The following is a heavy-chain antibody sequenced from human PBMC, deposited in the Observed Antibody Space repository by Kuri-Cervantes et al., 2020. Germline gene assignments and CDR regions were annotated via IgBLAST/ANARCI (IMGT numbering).Heavy chain of an antibody. CDR3: ARDWEYYDFWSGYSSGTRSYYYYGMDV. D-gene: IGHD3-3*01. V-gene: IGHV3-30-3*01. CDR2: ISYDGSNK. Sequence: GESLKISCAASGFTFSSYAMHWVRQAPGKGLELVAVISYDGSNKYYADSVKGRFTISRDNSKNTLYLQMNSLRAEDTAVYYCARDWEYYDFWSGYSSGTRSYYYYGMDVWGQGTTVTVSS. J-gene: IGHJ6*02. CDR1: GFTFSSYA.